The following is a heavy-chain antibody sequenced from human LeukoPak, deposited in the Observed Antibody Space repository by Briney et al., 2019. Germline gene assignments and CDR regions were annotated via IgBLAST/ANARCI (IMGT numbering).Heavy chain of an antibody. Sequence: SETLSLTCAVYGGSFSGYYWSWIRQPPGKGLEWIGEINHSGSTNYNPSLKSRVSISVDTSKNQFSLKLSSVTAADTAVYYCARGVGAFDYWGQGTLVTVSS. CDR2: INHSGST. CDR3: ARGVGAFDY. V-gene: IGHV4-34*01. J-gene: IGHJ4*02. D-gene: IGHD1-26*01. CDR1: GGSFSGYY.